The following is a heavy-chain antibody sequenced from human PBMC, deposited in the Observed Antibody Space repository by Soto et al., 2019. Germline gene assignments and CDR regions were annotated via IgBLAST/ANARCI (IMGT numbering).Heavy chain of an antibody. D-gene: IGHD2-15*01. CDR2: ISAYNGNT. J-gene: IGHJ4*02. Sequence: ASVKVSCKASGYTFTSYDMDWVRQAPGQGLEWMGWISAYNGNTSYAQKLQGRVTMTTDTSTSTAYMELRSLRSDDTAVYYCARDAQAVGYCSGGSCYPRYDYWGQGTLVTVSS. CDR1: GYTFTSYD. CDR3: ARDAQAVGYCSGGSCYPRYDY. V-gene: IGHV1-18*04.